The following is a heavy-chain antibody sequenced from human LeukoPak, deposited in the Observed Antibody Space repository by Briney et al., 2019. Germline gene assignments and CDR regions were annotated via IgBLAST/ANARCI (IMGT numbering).Heavy chain of an antibody. V-gene: IGHV3-7*01. CDR1: GFTFNNFW. Sequence: GGSLRLSCAGSGFTFNNFWMSWFRQAPGGRLEWVGNIKSDGTEKYYLDSLRGRFTISRDNAKQSVFLQMHSLRAEDTAVYFCVRDYVWGTENPDYWGQGTQVTVSS. D-gene: IGHD3-16*01. J-gene: IGHJ4*02. CDR3: VRDYVWGTENPDY. CDR2: IKSDGTEK.